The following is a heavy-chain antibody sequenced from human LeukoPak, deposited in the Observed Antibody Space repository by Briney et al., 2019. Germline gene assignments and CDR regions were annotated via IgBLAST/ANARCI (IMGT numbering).Heavy chain of an antibody. CDR2: ISSSSSYI. CDR1: GFTFSSYS. Sequence: PGGSLRLSCAASGFTFSSYSMNWVRQAPGKGLEWVSSISSSSSYIYYADSVKGRFTISRDNAKNSLYLQMNSLRAEDAAVYYCARLPTLSSGFVRATYASHDYWGQGTLVTVSS. J-gene: IGHJ4*02. CDR3: ARLPTLSSGFVRATYASHDY. V-gene: IGHV3-21*01. D-gene: IGHD6-19*01.